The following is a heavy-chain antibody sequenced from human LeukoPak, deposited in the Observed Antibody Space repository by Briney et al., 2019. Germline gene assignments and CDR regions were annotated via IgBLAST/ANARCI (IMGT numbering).Heavy chain of an antibody. J-gene: IGHJ4*02. D-gene: IGHD3-10*01. V-gene: IGHV3-23*01. CDR2: ISGSGGST. Sequence: GGSLRLSCAASGFTFSSYAMSWVRQAPGKGLEWVSAISGSGGSTYYADSVKGRFTISRDNSKNTLYLQMNSLRAEDTAVYYCAKVFMVRGVTKAWKTYYFDNWGQGTLVTVSS. CDR1: GFTFSSYA. CDR3: AKVFMVRGVTKAWKTYYFDN.